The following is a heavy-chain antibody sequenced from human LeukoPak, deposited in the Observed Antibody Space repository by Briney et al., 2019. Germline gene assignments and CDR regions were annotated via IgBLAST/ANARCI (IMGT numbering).Heavy chain of an antibody. D-gene: IGHD3-16*01. Sequence: GGSLRLSCTVSGFTVSSNSMSWVREAPGKGLEWVSFIYSAGSTHYSDSVKGRFTISIDNSKNTLYLQMNSLRAEDTAVYYCARRAGAYTHPYDYWGQGTLVTVSS. V-gene: IGHV3-53*01. CDR1: GFTVSSNS. J-gene: IGHJ4*02. CDR2: IYSAGST. CDR3: ARRAGAYTHPYDY.